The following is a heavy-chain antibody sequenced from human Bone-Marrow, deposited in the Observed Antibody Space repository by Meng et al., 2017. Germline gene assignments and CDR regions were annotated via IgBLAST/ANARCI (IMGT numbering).Heavy chain of an antibody. CDR3: ARDNMGSIDY. D-gene: IGHD1-26*01. CDR1: GRSVSSGPYY. Sequence: QGPLPESGLGPARPSETLSLPCTVSGRSVSSGPYYWTWVRQPPGKGLEWIGYKFHDGTTNYNPSLKSRVTMSVDASKKQFSLNLSSVTAADTAVYYCARDNMGSIDYWGQGTLVTVSS. J-gene: IGHJ4*02. CDR2: KFHDGTT. V-gene: IGHV4-61*01.